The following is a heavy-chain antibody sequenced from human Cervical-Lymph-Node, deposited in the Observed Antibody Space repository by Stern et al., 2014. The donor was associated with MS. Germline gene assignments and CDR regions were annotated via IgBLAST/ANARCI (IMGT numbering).Heavy chain of an antibody. CDR2: IDWDDDK. CDR3: ARGRGYSYGWYYFDY. J-gene: IGHJ4*02. V-gene: IGHV2-70*20. D-gene: IGHD5-18*01. CDR1: GFSLSASGMS. Sequence: ESGPALVKPTQTLTLTCTFSGFSLSASGMSVSWVRQPPGKALEWLAIIDWDDDKFYTTSLKTRLTVSKDTSKNQVVLTMTNMDPVDTANYYCARGRGYSYGWYYFDYWGQGTLITVSS.